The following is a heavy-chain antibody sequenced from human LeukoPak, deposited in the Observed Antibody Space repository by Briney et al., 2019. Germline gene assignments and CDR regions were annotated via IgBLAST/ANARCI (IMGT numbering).Heavy chain of an antibody. D-gene: IGHD3-3*01. CDR1: GFTFSSYA. CDR3: ARGGFLEWLPIFDY. Sequence: GRSLRLSCAASGFTFSSYAMHWVRQAPGKGLEWVAVISYDGSNKYYADSVKGRFTISRDNSKNTLYLQMNSLRAEDTAVYYCARGGFLEWLPIFDYWGQGTLVTVSS. CDR2: ISYDGSNK. V-gene: IGHV3-30-3*01. J-gene: IGHJ4*02.